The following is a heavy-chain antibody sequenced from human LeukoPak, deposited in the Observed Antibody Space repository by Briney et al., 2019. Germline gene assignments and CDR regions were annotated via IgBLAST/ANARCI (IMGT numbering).Heavy chain of an antibody. V-gene: IGHV3-23*01. Sequence: GGSLRLSCAASGFTFSSYAMSWVRQAPGKGLEGVSAISGSGGSTYYADSVKGRFTISRDNSKNTLYLQMNSLRAEDTAVYYCAKALLENWNYEDYWGQGTLVTVSS. J-gene: IGHJ4*02. D-gene: IGHD1-7*01. CDR3: AKALLENWNYEDY. CDR2: ISGSGGST. CDR1: GFTFSSYA.